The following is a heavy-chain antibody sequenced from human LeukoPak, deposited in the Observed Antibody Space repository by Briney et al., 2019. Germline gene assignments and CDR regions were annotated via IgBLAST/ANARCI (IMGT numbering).Heavy chain of an antibody. CDR2: INQDGSLK. D-gene: IGHD5-18*01. V-gene: IGHV3-7*01. CDR1: GFTFSSYW. CDR3: ARGLRTGYTYGYPLDY. Sequence: GGSLRLSCAASGFTFSSYWMSWVRQAPGKGLEWVANINQDGSLKYYVDSVKGRFTISRDNAKNSLYLQMNSLRAEDTAFYYCARGLRTGYTYGYPLDYWGQGTLVTVSS. J-gene: IGHJ4*02.